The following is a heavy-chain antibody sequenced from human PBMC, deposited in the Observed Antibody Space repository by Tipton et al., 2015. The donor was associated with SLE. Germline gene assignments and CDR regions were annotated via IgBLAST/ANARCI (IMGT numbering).Heavy chain of an antibody. CDR3: ARGGAAPGYYGMDV. CDR1: GGSISSSSYY. Sequence: TLSLTCTVSGGSISSSSYYWGWIRQPPGKGLEWIGSIYYSGSTYYNPSLKSRVTISVDTSKNQFSLKLSSVTAADTAVYYCARGGAAPGYYGMDVWGQGTTVTVSS. V-gene: IGHV4-39*07. D-gene: IGHD6-25*01. CDR2: IYYSGST. J-gene: IGHJ6*02.